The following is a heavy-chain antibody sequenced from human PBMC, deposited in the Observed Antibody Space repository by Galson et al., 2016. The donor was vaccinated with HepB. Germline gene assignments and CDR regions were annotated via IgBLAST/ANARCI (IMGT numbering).Heavy chain of an antibody. V-gene: IGHV4-38-2*02. CDR2: ISYSGST. D-gene: IGHD1-26*01. J-gene: IGHJ4*02. Sequence: SETLSLTCAVSGYSINSGSYWGWIRQPPGKGLEWIGTISYSGSTYYNPSLKSRVTISVDTSKNLFSLKLSSVTAADTAVYYWARDRRGGSYFDYWGQGTLVTVSS. CDR1: GYSINSGSY. CDR3: ARDRRGGSYFDY.